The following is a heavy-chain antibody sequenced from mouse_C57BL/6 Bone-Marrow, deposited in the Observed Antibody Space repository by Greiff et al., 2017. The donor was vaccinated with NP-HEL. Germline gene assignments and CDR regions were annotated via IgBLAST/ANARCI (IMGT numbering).Heavy chain of an antibody. D-gene: IGHD2-4*01. Sequence: VQLKESGPGLVKPSQSLSLSCSVTGYSITSGYYWNWLRQFPGNKLEWMGYISYDGSNNYNPSLKNRISITRDTSKNQFFLKLNSVTTEDTATDDCARGGLYSDYDGFAYWGQGTLVTVSA. J-gene: IGHJ3*01. V-gene: IGHV3-6*01. CDR3: ARGGLYSDYDGFAY. CDR1: GYSITSGYY. CDR2: ISYDGSN.